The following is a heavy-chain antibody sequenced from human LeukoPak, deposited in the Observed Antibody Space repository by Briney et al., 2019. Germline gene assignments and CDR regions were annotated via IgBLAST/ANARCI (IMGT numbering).Heavy chain of an antibody. J-gene: IGHJ4*02. CDR3: ARGKGYCSSTSCPQFDY. Sequence: PGGSLRLSCAASGFTFSSHAMHWVRQAPGKGLEYVSAISSNGGSTYYANSVKGRFTISRDNSKNTLYLQMGSLRAEDMAVYYCARGKGYCSSTSCPQFDYWGQGTLVTVSS. CDR1: GFTFSSHA. D-gene: IGHD2-2*01. CDR2: ISSNGGST. V-gene: IGHV3-64*01.